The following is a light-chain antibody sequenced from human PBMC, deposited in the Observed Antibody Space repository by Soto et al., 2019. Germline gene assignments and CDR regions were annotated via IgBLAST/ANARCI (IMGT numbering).Light chain of an antibody. J-gene: IGKJ1*01. CDR2: GAS. Sequence: EIGLTQSPGTLSLSPGERATLSCRASQSVSSSYLAWYQQRPGQAPSLLIYGASRRATGIPDRFSGSGSGTDFTLTISRLEPEDFAVYHCQLYGSFSWTFGQGTKVDIK. CDR3: QLYGSFSWT. V-gene: IGKV3-20*01. CDR1: QSVSSSY.